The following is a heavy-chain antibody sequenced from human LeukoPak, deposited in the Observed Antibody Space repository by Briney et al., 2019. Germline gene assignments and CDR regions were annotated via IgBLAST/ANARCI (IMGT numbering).Heavy chain of an antibody. CDR3: ARGNGYDWRSFDS. D-gene: IGHD5-12*01. CDR2: SRNKANSYST. CDR1: GFTFSDHY. Sequence: GGSLRLSCAASGFTFSDHYMDWARQAPGKGLEWVGRSRNKANSYSTEYAASVKGRFTISRGDSKNSLYLQMNSLKTEDTAVYYCARGNGYDWRSFDSWGQGTLVTVSS. V-gene: IGHV3-72*01. J-gene: IGHJ4*02.